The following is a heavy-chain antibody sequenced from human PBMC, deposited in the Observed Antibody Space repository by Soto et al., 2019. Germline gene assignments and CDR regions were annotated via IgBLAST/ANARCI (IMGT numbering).Heavy chain of an antibody. D-gene: IGHD3-16*01. CDR3: AKDLGDMTTIFGRNYYYYYMNV. CDR1: GFNFDDYG. Sequence: EVQLVESGGGLIQPGRSLRLSCTASGFNFDDYGMHWVRQAPGKGLEWVSGINWNSSSIDYADSVRGRFTISRDNAKNSLYLQMNSLRAEDTALYYCAKDLGDMTTIFGRNYYYYYMNVWGKGTTVTVSS. J-gene: IGHJ6*03. CDR2: INWNSSSI. V-gene: IGHV3-9*01.